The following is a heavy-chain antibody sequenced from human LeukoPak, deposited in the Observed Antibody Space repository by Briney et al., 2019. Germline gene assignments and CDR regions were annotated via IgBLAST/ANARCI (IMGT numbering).Heavy chain of an antibody. J-gene: IGHJ5*02. CDR2: IYYSGST. CDR1: GGSISSGGYY. V-gene: IGHV4-31*03. Sequence: PSETLSLTCTVSGGSISSGGYYWSWIRQHPGKGLEWIGYIYYSGSTYYNPSLKSRVTISVDTSKNQFSLKLSSVTAADTAVYYCARAIRSGNWFDPWGQGTLVTVSS. CDR3: ARAIRSGNWFDP. D-gene: IGHD3-10*01.